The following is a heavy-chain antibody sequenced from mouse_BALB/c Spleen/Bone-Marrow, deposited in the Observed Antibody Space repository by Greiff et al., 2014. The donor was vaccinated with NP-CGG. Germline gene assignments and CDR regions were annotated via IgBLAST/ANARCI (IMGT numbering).Heavy chain of an antibody. CDR3: ARYCYGSSYIDY. Sequence: EVKLMESGAELVKPGASVKLSCTASGFNIKDTYMHWVKQRPEQGLEWIGRIDPANGNTKYDPKFQGKATITADTSSNTAYLQLSSLTSEDTAVYYCARYCYGSSYIDYWGQGTTLTVSS. J-gene: IGHJ2*01. CDR2: IDPANGNT. D-gene: IGHD1-1*01. V-gene: IGHV14-3*02. CDR1: GFNIKDTY.